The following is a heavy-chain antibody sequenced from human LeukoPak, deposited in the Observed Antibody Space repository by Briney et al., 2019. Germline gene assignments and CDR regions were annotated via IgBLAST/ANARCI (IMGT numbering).Heavy chain of an antibody. CDR3: ARVGEQDWFDP. D-gene: IGHD4-17*01. Sequence: GESLKISCKGSGYRFSRYWVGWVRQMPGKGLEWMGIINPDDSDTRYSPSFQGQVTISADKSISTAYLQWSSLKASDTAMYYCARVGEQDWFDPWGQGTLVTVSS. CDR2: INPDDSDT. J-gene: IGHJ5*02. V-gene: IGHV5-51*01. CDR1: GYRFSRYW.